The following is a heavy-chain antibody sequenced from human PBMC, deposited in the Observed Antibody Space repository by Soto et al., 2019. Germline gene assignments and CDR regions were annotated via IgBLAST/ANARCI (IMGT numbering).Heavy chain of an antibody. Sequence: PXDLLTNSLRGAGYSFTSYWIGLVRQMPGKGLEWMGIIYPGDSNTRYSPSFQGQVTISADKSISSAYLQWSSLKASDTAMYYCARQGYCSNTACYTVDYWGQGTLVTVSS. V-gene: IGHV5-51*01. CDR3: ARQGYCSNTACYTVDY. J-gene: IGHJ4*02. CDR1: GYSFTSYW. CDR2: IYPGDSNT. D-gene: IGHD2-2*02.